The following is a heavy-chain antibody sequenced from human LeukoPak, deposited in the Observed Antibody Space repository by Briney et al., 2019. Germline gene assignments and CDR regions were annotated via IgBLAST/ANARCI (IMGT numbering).Heavy chain of an antibody. D-gene: IGHD6-19*01. V-gene: IGHV1-69*05. CDR2: IIPIFGTA. J-gene: IGHJ5*02. CDR3: ARAVAGTYWFEP. Sequence: SVKVSCKASGGTFSSHAISWVRQAPGQGLEWMGGIIPIFGTANYAQKFQGRVTITTDESTSSAYMEQSSLRSEDTAVYYWARAVAGTYWFEPWGQGTLVTVSS. CDR1: GGTFSSHA.